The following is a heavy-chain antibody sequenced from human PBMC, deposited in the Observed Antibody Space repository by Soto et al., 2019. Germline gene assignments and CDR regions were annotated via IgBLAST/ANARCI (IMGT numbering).Heavy chain of an antibody. D-gene: IGHD3-16*02. CDR2: ISSSSSYI. CDR1: GVTFSSHS. V-gene: IGHV3-21*01. Sequence: SLRLSWAASGVTFSSHSMNCVSQAPGKGLEWVSSISSSSSYIYYADSVKGRFTVSRDNAKNSLYLQMNSLRAEDTAVYYCARTPDGSSVYYYYYMDVWRKGTTVTVSS. CDR3: ARTPDGSSVYYYYYMDV. J-gene: IGHJ6*03.